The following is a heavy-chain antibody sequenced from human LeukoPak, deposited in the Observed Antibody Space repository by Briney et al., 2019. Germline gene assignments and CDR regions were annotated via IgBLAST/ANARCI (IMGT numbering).Heavy chain of an antibody. CDR3: ARVPTPNYYDKRSWFDP. Sequence: PSETLSLTCAVYGGSFSGYYWSWIRQPPGKGLEWIGEINHSGSTNYNPSLKSRVTISVDTSKNQFSLKLSSVTAADTAVYYCARVPTPNYYDKRSWFDPGAREPWSPSPQ. CDR1: GGSFSGYY. CDR2: INHSGST. V-gene: IGHV4-34*01. J-gene: IGHJ5*02. D-gene: IGHD3-22*01.